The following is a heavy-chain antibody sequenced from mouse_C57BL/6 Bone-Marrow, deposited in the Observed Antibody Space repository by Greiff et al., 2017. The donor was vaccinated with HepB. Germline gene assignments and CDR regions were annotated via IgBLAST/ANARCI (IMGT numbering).Heavy chain of an antibody. CDR1: GYTFTSYG. CDR3: ARGEIFGIYYDYPVDY. Sequence: VKLQESGAELARPGASVKLSCKASGYTFTSYGISWVKQRTGQGLEWIGEIYPRSGNTYYNEKFKGKATLTADKSSSTAYMELRSLTSEDSAVYFCARGEIFGIYYDYPVDYWGQGTTLTVSS. V-gene: IGHV1-81*01. D-gene: IGHD2-4*01. J-gene: IGHJ2*01. CDR2: IYPRSGNT.